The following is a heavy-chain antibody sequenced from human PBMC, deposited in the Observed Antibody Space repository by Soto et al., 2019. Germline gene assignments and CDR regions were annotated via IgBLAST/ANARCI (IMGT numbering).Heavy chain of an antibody. Sequence: GESLKISCKGSGYSFTSYWIGWVRQMPGKGLEWMGIIYPGDSDTRYSPSFQGQVTISADKSISTAYLQWSSLKASDTAMYYCARLEIQLWPYSYFDYWGQGTLVTVSS. J-gene: IGHJ4*02. CDR2: IYPGDSDT. CDR3: ARLEIQLWPYSYFDY. V-gene: IGHV5-51*01. D-gene: IGHD5-18*01. CDR1: GYSFTSYW.